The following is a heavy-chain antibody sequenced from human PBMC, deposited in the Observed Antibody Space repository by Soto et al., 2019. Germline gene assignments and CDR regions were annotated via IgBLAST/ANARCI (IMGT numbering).Heavy chain of an antibody. CDR1: GGSISSYY. J-gene: IGHJ6*02. CDR3: ARQGSGWYYYYGMDV. CDR2: IYYSGST. V-gene: IGHV4-59*01. D-gene: IGHD6-19*01. Sequence: SETLSLTCTVSGGSISSYYWSWIRQPPGKGLEWIGYIYYSGSTNYNPSLKSRVTISVDTSKNQFSLKLSSVTAADTAVYYCARQGSGWYYYYGMDVWGQGTTVTVSS.